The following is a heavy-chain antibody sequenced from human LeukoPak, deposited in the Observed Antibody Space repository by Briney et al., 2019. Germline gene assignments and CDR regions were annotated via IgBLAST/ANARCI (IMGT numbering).Heavy chain of an antibody. Sequence: RPSETLSLTCTVSGGSISSYYWSWIRQPAGKGLEWIGRIYTSGSTNYNPSLKSRVTMSVDTSKNQFSLKLSSVTAADTAVYYCATRGDDYGDLDYWGQGTLVTVSS. V-gene: IGHV4-4*07. J-gene: IGHJ4*02. D-gene: IGHD4-17*01. CDR1: GGSISSYY. CDR3: ATRGDDYGDLDY. CDR2: IYTSGST.